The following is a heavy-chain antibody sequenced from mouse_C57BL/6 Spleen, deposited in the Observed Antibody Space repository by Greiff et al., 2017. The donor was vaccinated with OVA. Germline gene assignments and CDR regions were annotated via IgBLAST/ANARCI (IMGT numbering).Heavy chain of an antibody. CDR2: IDPETGGT. CDR3: TRWDYYGSSYPYYFDY. CDR1: GYTFTDYE. V-gene: IGHV1-15*01. J-gene: IGHJ2*01. Sequence: QVQLQQSGAELVRPGASVTLSCKASGYTFTDYEMHWVKQTPVHGLEWIGAIDPETGGTAYNQKFKGKAILTADKSSSTAYMELRSLTSEDSAVYYCTRWDYYGSSYPYYFDYWGQGTTLTVSS. D-gene: IGHD1-1*01.